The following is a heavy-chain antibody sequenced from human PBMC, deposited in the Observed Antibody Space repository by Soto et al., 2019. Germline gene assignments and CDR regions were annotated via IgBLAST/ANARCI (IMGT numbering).Heavy chain of an antibody. D-gene: IGHD3-3*01. Sequence: SETLSLTCTVSGGSISSYYWSWIRQPPGKGLEWIGYIYYSGSTNYNPSLKSRVTISVDTSKNQFSLKLSSVTAADTAVYYCARGLMFGVVNRIYYYMDVWGKGTTVTVSS. CDR3: ARGLMFGVVNRIYYYMDV. V-gene: IGHV4-59*01. J-gene: IGHJ6*03. CDR2: IYYSGST. CDR1: GGSISSYY.